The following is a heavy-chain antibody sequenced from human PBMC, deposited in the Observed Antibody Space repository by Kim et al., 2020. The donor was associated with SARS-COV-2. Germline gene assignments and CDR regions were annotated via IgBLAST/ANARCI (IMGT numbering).Heavy chain of an antibody. CDR2: ISSSGSTI. V-gene: IGHV3-11*04. D-gene: IGHD6-13*01. CDR1: GFTFSDYY. CDR3: ARVGIAAADDYYYYYGMDV. J-gene: IGHJ6*02. Sequence: GGSLRLSCAASGFTFSDYYMSWIRQAPGKGLEWGSYISSSGSTIYYADSVKGRFTISRDNAKNSLYLQMNSLRAEDTAVYYCARVGIAAADDYYYYYGMDVWGQGTTVTVSS.